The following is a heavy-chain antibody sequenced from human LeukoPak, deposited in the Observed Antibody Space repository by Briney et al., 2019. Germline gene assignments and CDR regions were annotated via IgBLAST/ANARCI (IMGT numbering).Heavy chain of an antibody. V-gene: IGHV3-21*01. J-gene: IGHJ6*04. CDR2: ISSSSSYI. CDR1: GVTFSSYS. CDR3: ARDLMVRGVISHSRGMDV. Sequence: PGGSLRLSCAASGVTFSSYSMNWVCHAPGTGLGWVSPISSSSSYIYYADSVKGRFTISRDNAKNSLYLQMNSLRAEDTAVYYCARDLMVRGVISHSRGMDVWGKGTTVTVSS. D-gene: IGHD3-10*01.